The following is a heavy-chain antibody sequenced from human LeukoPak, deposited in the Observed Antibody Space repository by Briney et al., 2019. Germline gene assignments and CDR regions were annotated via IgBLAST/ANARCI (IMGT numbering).Heavy chain of an antibody. V-gene: IGHV1-69*05. J-gene: IGHJ4*02. CDR2: IIPIFGTA. CDR1: VGTFTSYA. CDR3: ARENGPPGQLCFGDSSYYYYFDY. Sequence: SVKLSCKTSVGTFTSYAISWVRQSPGRRLECMGGIIPIFGTANYPQKFKGRVTITTDESTSTAYMELSSLRSEDTAVYYGARENGPPGQLCFGDSSYYYYFDYWGQGTLVTVAS. D-gene: IGHD3-10*01.